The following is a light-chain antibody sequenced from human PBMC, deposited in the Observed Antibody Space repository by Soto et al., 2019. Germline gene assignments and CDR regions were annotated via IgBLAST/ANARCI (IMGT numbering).Light chain of an antibody. J-gene: IGKJ5*01. CDR3: QQRTNWPDT. CDR1: QSIGSS. V-gene: IGKV3-11*01. CDR2: GSY. Sequence: EIVMTQSPATLSVSPGEIATLSFRASQSIGSSLAWYQQKPGQAPRLLMYGSYHRATGIPARFSGSGSGTDFTLTISSLEPEDFAVYYCQQRTNWPDTFGQGTRLEIK.